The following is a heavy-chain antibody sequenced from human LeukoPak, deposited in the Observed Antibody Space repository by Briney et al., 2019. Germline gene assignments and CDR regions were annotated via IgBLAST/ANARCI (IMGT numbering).Heavy chain of an antibody. CDR2: ISAYNGNI. CDR3: ARDLYDYDILTGYYEFDY. CDR1: GYTFTSYG. Sequence: ASVKVSCKASGYTFTSYGISWVRQAPGQGLEWMGWISAYNGNINYAQKLQGRVTMTTDTSTSTAYMELRSLRSDDTAVYYCARDLYDYDILTGYYEFDYWGQGTLVTVSS. D-gene: IGHD3-9*01. V-gene: IGHV1-18*04. J-gene: IGHJ4*02.